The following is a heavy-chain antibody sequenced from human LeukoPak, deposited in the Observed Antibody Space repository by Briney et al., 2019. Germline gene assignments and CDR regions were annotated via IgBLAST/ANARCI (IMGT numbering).Heavy chain of an antibody. CDR3: AKDSRPRAYCSSTSCYWFPLIDY. CDR1: GFTFSSYG. Sequence: GGSLRLSCAASGFTFSSYGMHWVRQAPGKGLEWVAVISYDGSNKYYADSVKGRFTISRDNSKNTLYLQMNSLRAEDTAVYYCAKDSRPRAYCSSTSCYWFPLIDYWGQGTLVTVSS. V-gene: IGHV3-30*18. D-gene: IGHD2-2*01. J-gene: IGHJ4*02. CDR2: ISYDGSNK.